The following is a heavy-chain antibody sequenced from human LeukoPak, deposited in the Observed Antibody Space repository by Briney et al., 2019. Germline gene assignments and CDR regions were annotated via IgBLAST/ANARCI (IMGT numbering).Heavy chain of an antibody. Sequence: PSETLSLTCTVSGGSISSYYWSWIRQPAGKGLEWIRRIYTSGSTNYNPSLKSRVTMSVDTSKNQFSLKLSSVTAADTAVYYCARGIYCSSTSCVPNYYYYYMDVWGKGTTVTVSS. CDR1: GGSISSYY. V-gene: IGHV4-4*07. CDR2: IYTSGST. J-gene: IGHJ6*03. D-gene: IGHD2-2*01. CDR3: ARGIYCSSTSCVPNYYYYYMDV.